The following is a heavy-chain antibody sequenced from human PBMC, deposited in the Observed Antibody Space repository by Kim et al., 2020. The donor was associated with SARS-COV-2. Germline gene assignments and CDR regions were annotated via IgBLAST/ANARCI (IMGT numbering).Heavy chain of an antibody. Sequence: ASVKVSFHSSFSTFSNYDINWVRQAPGQGLEWVGWISASSGNTNSAQRLQGRVTMTTDTSTSTAYLELRSLRSDDTAIYYCARDVYPTSSSYYYDFEYWGQGTLLPFSS. CDR2: ISASSGNT. CDR3: ARDVYPTSSSYYYDFEY. D-gene: IGHD3-22*01. CDR1: FSTFSNYD. V-gene: IGHV1-18*01. J-gene: IGHJ4*02.